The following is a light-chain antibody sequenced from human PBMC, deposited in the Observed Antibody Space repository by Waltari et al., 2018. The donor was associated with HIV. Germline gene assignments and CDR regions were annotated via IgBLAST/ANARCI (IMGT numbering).Light chain of an antibody. CDR1: QTIGIN. CDR2: GAS. Sequence: EIVMTQSPATLSVSTGERGIVTCRASQTIGINLAWYQQKPGQGPRLLIYGASTRATGIPGRFNGTGSGTDFTLTISSLQSEDFAFYYCQEYNSWPPRYTSGQGTKVEMK. J-gene: IGKJ2*01. V-gene: IGKV3-15*01. CDR3: QEYNSWPPRYT.